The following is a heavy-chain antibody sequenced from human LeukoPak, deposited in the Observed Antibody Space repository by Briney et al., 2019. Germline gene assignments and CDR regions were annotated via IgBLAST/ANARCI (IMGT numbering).Heavy chain of an antibody. D-gene: IGHD3-16*01. V-gene: IGHV1-24*01. CDR3: ATDFGETLT. J-gene: IGHJ4*02. CDR2: FDPEDGGT. CDR1: GYILIELP. Sequence: GASVKVSCKVSGYILIELPIHWVRQAPGKGLEWMGGFDPEDGGTIYAQKFQGRVTMTEDTSTDTTYMELSSLRSEDTAVYYCATDFGETLTWGQGTLVTVSS.